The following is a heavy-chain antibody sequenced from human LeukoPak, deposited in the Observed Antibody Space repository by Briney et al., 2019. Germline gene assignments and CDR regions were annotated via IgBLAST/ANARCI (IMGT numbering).Heavy chain of an antibody. J-gene: IGHJ4*02. V-gene: IGHV3-21*01. CDR1: GFTFSSYS. CDR3: ARDGYYYGSGSYL. Sequence: PGGSLRLSCAASGFTFSSYSMNWVRQAPGKGLEWVSSISSSGSYIYYADSVKGRFTISRDNAKNSLYLQMNSLRAEDTAVYYCARDGYYYGSGSYLWGQGTLVTVSS. D-gene: IGHD3-10*01. CDR2: ISSSGSYI.